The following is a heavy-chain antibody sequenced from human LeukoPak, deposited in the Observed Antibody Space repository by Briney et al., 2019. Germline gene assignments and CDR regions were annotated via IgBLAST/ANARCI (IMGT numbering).Heavy chain of an antibody. CDR1: GFTFSSYS. Sequence: PGGSLRLSCAASGFTFSSYSMNWVRQAPGKGLEWVSSISSSSSYIYYADSVKGRFTISRDNAKNSLYLRMNSLRAEDTAVYYCARGTTKGFCFDYWGQGTLVTVSS. V-gene: IGHV3-21*01. J-gene: IGHJ4*02. D-gene: IGHD1-7*01. CDR3: ARGTTKGFCFDY. CDR2: ISSSSSYI.